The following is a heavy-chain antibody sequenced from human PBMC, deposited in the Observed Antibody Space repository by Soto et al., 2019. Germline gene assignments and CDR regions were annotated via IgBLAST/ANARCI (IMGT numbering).Heavy chain of an antibody. CDR2: ISWNSGSI. V-gene: IGHV3-9*01. CDR3: AKESPRSYVDWFDP. CDR1: GFTFDDYA. J-gene: IGHJ5*02. D-gene: IGHD3-16*01. Sequence: GGSLRLSCAASGFTFDDYAMHWVRQAPGKGLEWVSGISWNSGSIGYADSVKGRFTISRDNAKNSLYLQMNSLRAEDTALYYCAKESPRSYVDWFDPWGQGTLVTVSS.